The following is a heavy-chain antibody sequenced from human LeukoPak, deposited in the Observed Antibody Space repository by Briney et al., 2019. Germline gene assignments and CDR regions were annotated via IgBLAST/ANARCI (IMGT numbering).Heavy chain of an antibody. V-gene: IGHV3-23*01. CDR2: ITTSGATT. Sequence: GGSLRHSCAASGFTFSSYVMSWVRPAPGKGLERVSFITTSGATTSSADSVKGRFTISRDNPRNTLYMQMNSLREEETAVYYCAIMHGYYDGSGYWVQWGQGTLVSVSS. CDR1: GFTFSSYV. CDR3: AIMHGYYDGSGYWVQ. D-gene: IGHD3-22*01. J-gene: IGHJ4*02.